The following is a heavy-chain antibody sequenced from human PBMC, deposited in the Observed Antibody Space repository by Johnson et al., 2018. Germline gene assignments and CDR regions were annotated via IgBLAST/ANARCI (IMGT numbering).Heavy chain of an antibody. CDR3: AKGTVAADYMDV. J-gene: IGHJ6*03. V-gene: IGHV3-30*18. Sequence: QVQLQESGGGVVQPGRSLRLSCAASGFTFSSYGMHWVRQAPGKGLEWVAVISYDGSNKWYADSVKGRFTISRDNSKNTLYLEMNSLRAEDTAVYYCAKGTVAADYMDVWGTGTTVTVSS. D-gene: IGHD2-15*01. CDR2: ISYDGSNK. CDR1: GFTFSSYG.